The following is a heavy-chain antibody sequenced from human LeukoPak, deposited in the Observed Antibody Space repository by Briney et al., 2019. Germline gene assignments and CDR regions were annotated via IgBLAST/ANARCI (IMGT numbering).Heavy chain of an antibody. Sequence: ASVKVSCKASGGTFSSYAISWVRQAPGQGLEWTGGIIPIFGTANYAQKFQGRVTITADESTSTAYMELSSLRSEDTAVYYCASNGVVPAAMGESYYYYYMDVWGKGTTVTVSS. J-gene: IGHJ6*03. CDR2: IIPIFGTA. D-gene: IGHD2-2*01. CDR3: ASNGVVPAAMGESYYYYYMDV. CDR1: GGTFSSYA. V-gene: IGHV1-69*13.